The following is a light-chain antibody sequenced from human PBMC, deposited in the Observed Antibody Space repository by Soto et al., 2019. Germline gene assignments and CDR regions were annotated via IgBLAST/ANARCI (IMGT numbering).Light chain of an antibody. J-gene: IGLJ1*01. CDR3: GTWDSSLSAV. CDR1: SSNIGNNY. V-gene: IGLV1-51*01. Sequence: QSVLTQPPSVSAAPGQKGTISCSGNSSNIGNNYVSWYQQLPGTAPKLLIYDNNKRPSGIPDRFSGSKSGTSATLGITGLQTGDEADYYCGTWDSSLSAVFGTGTKVTVL. CDR2: DNN.